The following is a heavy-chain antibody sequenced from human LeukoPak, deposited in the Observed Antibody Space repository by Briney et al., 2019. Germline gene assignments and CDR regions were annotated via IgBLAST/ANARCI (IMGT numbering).Heavy chain of an antibody. CDR3: ARDLLEPEMAA. V-gene: IGHV3-53*01. CDR2: IYSSGST. Sequence: GGSLRLSCGASGFTNYMIWVRHAPDRGLEWVSSIYSSGSTYYADSVRGRFTISRDKTKNTLFLLMNSLRVEDTALYYCARDLLEPEMAAWGLGTLVTVSS. CDR1: GFTNY. D-gene: IGHD5-24*01. J-gene: IGHJ5*02.